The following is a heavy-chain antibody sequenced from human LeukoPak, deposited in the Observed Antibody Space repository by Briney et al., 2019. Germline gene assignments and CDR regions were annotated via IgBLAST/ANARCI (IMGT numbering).Heavy chain of an antibody. Sequence: GGSLRLSCTASGFTFGDYAMSWVRQAPGKGLEWVSVIYSGGSTYYADSVKGRFTISRDNSKNTLYLQMNSLRADDTAVYYCARDQFRSGSYSHWFDPWGQGTLVTVSS. CDR2: IYSGGST. CDR1: GFTFGDYA. CDR3: ARDQFRSGSYSHWFDP. V-gene: IGHV3-53*01. D-gene: IGHD1-26*01. J-gene: IGHJ5*02.